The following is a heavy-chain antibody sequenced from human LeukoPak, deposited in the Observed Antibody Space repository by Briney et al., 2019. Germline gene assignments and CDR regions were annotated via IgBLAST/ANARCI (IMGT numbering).Heavy chain of an antibody. Sequence: ASVKVSCKASGYTFTGYYMHWVRQAPGQGLEWMGWINPNSGGTNYAQKFQGRVTMTRDTSISTAYMELSRLRSDDTAVYYCAREKRGYDYVWGRYRYTCWFDPWGQGTLVTVSS. V-gene: IGHV1-2*02. CDR3: AREKRGYDYVWGRYRYTCWFDP. CDR1: GYTFTGYY. D-gene: IGHD3-16*02. CDR2: INPNSGGT. J-gene: IGHJ5*02.